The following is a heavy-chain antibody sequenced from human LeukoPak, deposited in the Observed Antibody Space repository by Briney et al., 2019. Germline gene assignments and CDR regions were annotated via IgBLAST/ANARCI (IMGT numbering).Heavy chain of an antibody. CDR2: IIPIFGTA. D-gene: IGHD3-22*01. CDR3: ARHGDSSGYYYFDY. V-gene: IGHV1-69*05. Sequence: SVKVSCKASGGTFSSYAIRWVRRAPGQGLEWMEGIIPIFGTANYAQKFQGRVTITTDESTSTAYMELSSLRSEDTAVYYCARHGDSSGYYYFDYWGQGTLVTVSS. J-gene: IGHJ4*02. CDR1: GGTFSSYA.